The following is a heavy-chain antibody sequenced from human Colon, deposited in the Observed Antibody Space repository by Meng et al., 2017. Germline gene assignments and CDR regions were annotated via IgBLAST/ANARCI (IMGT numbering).Heavy chain of an antibody. CDR1: SGSISSSNW. CDR3: ARLIAGWPFYFDY. CDR2: ISQSGTT. V-gene: IGHV4-4*02. J-gene: IGHJ4*02. D-gene: IGHD6-19*01. Sequence: QVQPQESGPGLVKPSGTLSLTCAVSSGSISSSNWWSWVRQPPGKGLEWIGEISQSGTTKYNPSLKSRVSMSVDTTKNQFYLKLTSVTVADTAVFYCARLIAGWPFYFDYWGQGILVTVSS.